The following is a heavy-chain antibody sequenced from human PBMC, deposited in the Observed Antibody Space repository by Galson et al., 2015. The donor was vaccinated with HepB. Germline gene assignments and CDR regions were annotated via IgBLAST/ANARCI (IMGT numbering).Heavy chain of an antibody. CDR2: FDPEDGET. Sequence: VRQAPGKGLEWMGGFDPEDGETVYAQKFQGRVTMTEDTSTDTAYMELSSLRSEDTAVYYCATVDSGSYLEYYFDYWGQGTLVTVSS. J-gene: IGHJ4*02. CDR3: ATVDSGSYLEYYFDY. V-gene: IGHV1-24*01. D-gene: IGHD1-26*01.